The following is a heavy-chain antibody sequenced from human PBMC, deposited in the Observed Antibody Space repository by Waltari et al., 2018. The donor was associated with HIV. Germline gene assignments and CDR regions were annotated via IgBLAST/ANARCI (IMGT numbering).Heavy chain of an antibody. CDR3: AHRGLSPKSLEFDY. Sequence: QITLKESGPTLVKPTQTLTLTCTFSGFSLSTSGVGVGWIRQPPGKALEWLALIYWDDDKRYSPSLKSRLTITKDTSKNQVVLTMTNMDPVDTATYYCAHRGLSPKSLEFDYWGQGTLVTVSS. V-gene: IGHV2-5*02. J-gene: IGHJ4*02. D-gene: IGHD3-16*02. CDR1: GFSLSTSGVG. CDR2: IYWDDDK.